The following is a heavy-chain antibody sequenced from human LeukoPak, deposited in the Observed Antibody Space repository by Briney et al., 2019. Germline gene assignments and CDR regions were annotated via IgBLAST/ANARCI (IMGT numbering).Heavy chain of an antibody. V-gene: IGHV3-23*01. CDR1: GFIFSDYY. CDR3: AKYESASWLRTNYYYYYYMDV. D-gene: IGHD5-12*01. J-gene: IGHJ6*03. Sequence: HPGGSLRLSCAASGFIFSDYYMSWIRQAPGKGLEWVSAISGSGGSTYYADSVKGRFTISRDNSKNTLYLQMNSLRAEDTAVYYCAKYESASWLRTNYYYYYYMDVWGKGTTVTVSS. CDR2: ISGSGGST.